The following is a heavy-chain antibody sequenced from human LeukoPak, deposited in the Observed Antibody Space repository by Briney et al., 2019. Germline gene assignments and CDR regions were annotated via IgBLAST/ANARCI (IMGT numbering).Heavy chain of an antibody. J-gene: IGHJ4*02. Sequence: SETLSLTCTVSGGSISSYYWSWIRQPAGKGLEWIGRIYTSGSTNYNPSLKSRVTMSVDTFKNQFSLKLSSVTAADTAVYYCARAKADYGDYVPTRFDYWGQGTVVTVSS. V-gene: IGHV4-4*07. CDR3: ARAKADYGDYVPTRFDY. CDR1: GGSISSYY. D-gene: IGHD4-17*01. CDR2: IYTSGST.